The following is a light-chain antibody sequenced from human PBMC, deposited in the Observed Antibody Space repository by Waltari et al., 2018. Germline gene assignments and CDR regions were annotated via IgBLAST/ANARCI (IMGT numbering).Light chain of an antibody. CDR3: QQGDTSPPT. CDR2: GAS. V-gene: IGKV1-12*01. J-gene: IGKJ1*01. Sequence: EIHMTQSPSSVSASVGDRVSISCRASHDISTSLAWYQQKSGKAPSLLIYGASTLQSGVPSRFSGGGTGTDFTLTINNLHPEDFATYFCQQGDTSPPTFGPGTKVELK. CDR1: HDISTS.